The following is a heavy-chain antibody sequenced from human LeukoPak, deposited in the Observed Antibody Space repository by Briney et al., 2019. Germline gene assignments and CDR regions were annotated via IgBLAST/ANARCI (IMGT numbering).Heavy chain of an antibody. CDR2: NPNSGGT. D-gene: IGHD3-22*01. V-gene: IGHV1-2*02. J-gene: IGHJ4*02. Sequence: NPNSGGTNYAQKFQGRVTMTRDTSISTAYMELSRLRSDDTAVYYCARAERYYYDSSGYDEVYWGQGTLVTVSS. CDR3: ARAERYYYDSSGYDEVY.